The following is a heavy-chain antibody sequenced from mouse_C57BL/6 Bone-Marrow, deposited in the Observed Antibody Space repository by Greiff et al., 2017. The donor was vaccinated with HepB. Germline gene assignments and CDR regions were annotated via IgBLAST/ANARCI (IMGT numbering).Heavy chain of an antibody. CDR1: GFSLTSYG. Sequence: QVQLQQSGPGLVQPSQSLSITCTVSGFSLTSYGVHWVRQPPGKGLEWLGVIWSGGSTDYNAAFISRLSISKDNSKSQVFFKMNSLQADDTAIYYCAKTQDYYGSSCYAMDYWGQGTSVTVSS. CDR2: IWSGGST. J-gene: IGHJ4*01. V-gene: IGHV2-4*01. D-gene: IGHD1-1*01. CDR3: AKTQDYYGSSCYAMDY.